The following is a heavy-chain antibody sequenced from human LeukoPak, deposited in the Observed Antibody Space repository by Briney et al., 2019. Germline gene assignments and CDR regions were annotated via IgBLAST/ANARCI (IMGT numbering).Heavy chain of an antibody. CDR2: IHYSGKT. Sequence: GSLRLSCAGSGFTFSNSWMGWVRQPPGKGLEWIGTIHYSGKTYYNPSLKSRITISIDTSKKQFALKLSSVTAADTAVYYCARDYGDHRVDYWGQGTLVTVSS. J-gene: IGHJ4*02. D-gene: IGHD4-17*01. CDR3: ARDYGDHRVDY. CDR1: GFTFSNSWM. V-gene: IGHV4-39*06.